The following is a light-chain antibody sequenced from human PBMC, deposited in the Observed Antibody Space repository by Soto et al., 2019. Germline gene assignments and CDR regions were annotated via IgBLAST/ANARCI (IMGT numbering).Light chain of an antibody. V-gene: IGKV3-15*01. J-gene: IGKJ4*01. CDR1: QSVSSN. CDR3: QQYNHWPPLT. CDR2: GAS. Sequence: EIVMTQSPATLSVSPGERATLSCRASQSVSSNLAWYQQKPGQAPRLLIYGASTRATGIPARFSGSGSGTEFTLTISSLQSEDFAVDYCQQYNHWPPLTFGGGTKVELK.